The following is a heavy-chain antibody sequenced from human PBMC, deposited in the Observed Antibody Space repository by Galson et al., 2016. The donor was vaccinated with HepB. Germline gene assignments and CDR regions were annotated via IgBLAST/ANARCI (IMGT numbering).Heavy chain of an antibody. CDR3: AVREVAGGTFDY. V-gene: IGHV5-51*01. J-gene: IGHJ4*02. CDR1: GYSFASYW. Sequence: QSGAEVKKPGESLKISCKGSGYSFASYWFAWVRQMPGKGLEWMGIIYPGDSDTRYSPSFQGQVIISADNSISTAYLQWSSLKASDTAMYYCAVREVAGGTFDYWGQGTLVTVSS. CDR2: IYPGDSDT. D-gene: IGHD6-19*01.